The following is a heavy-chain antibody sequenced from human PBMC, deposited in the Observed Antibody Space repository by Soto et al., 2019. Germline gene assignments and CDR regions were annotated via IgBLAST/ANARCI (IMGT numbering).Heavy chain of an antibody. J-gene: IGHJ4*02. CDR2: ISAYNGNT. D-gene: IGHD3-3*01. Sequence: QVQLLQSGAEVKKPGASVKVSCKASGYTFTSYGISWVRQAPGQGLEWMGWISAYNGNTNYAQKLQGRVTMTTDTSTSTAYMELRSLRSDDTAVYYCAVGTTIFGVVIMGGDYWGQGTLVTVSS. CDR3: AVGTTIFGVVIMGGDY. V-gene: IGHV1-18*01. CDR1: GYTFTSYG.